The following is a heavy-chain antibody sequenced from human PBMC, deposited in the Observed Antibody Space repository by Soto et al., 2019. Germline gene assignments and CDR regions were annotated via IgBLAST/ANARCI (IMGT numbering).Heavy chain of an antibody. V-gene: IGHV4-30-2*03. J-gene: IGHJ6*02. CDR3: ARLNGYCISTNCHGYYGMDV. Sequence: FLTLSLTRAVAGGYLCSGGYSRSWIRQRPGKGLEWIGNIYHSGSTYYNPSLMSRVTIFVDTSQNEFSLRLSSVTAADTAVYYCARLNGYCISTNCHGYYGMDVWGQGTTVTVSS. CDR2: IYHSGST. D-gene: IGHD2-2*03. CDR1: GGYLCSGGYS.